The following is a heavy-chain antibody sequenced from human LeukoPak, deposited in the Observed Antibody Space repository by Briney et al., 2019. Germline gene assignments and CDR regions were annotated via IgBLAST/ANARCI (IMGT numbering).Heavy chain of an antibody. Sequence: GGSLRLSCAASGFTFSSYAMSWVRQAPGKGLEWVSAISGSGGSRYYADSVKGRFTISRDNSKNTLYLQMNSLRAEDTAVYYCAKAVVLLWFGGDAFDVWGQGTMVTVSS. CDR1: GFTFSSYA. J-gene: IGHJ3*01. CDR3: AKAVVLLWFGGDAFDV. D-gene: IGHD3-10*01. V-gene: IGHV3-23*01. CDR2: ISGSGGSR.